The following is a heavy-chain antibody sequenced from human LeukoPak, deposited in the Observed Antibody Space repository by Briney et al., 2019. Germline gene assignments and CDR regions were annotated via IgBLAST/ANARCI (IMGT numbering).Heavy chain of an antibody. Sequence: GASVTVSCKASGYTFTGYYMHWVRQAPGQGLEWMGWINPNSGGTNYAQKLQGRVTMTTDTSTSTAYMELRSLRSDDTAVYYCARDRGYSGYDWGATYYYYGMDVWGQGTTVTVSS. D-gene: IGHD5-12*01. CDR1: GYTFTGYY. CDR2: INPNSGGT. CDR3: ARDRGYSGYDWGATYYYYGMDV. J-gene: IGHJ6*02. V-gene: IGHV1-2*02.